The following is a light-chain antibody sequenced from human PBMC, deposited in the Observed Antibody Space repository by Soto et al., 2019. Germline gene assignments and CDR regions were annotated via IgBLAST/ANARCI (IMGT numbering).Light chain of an antibody. V-gene: IGLV2-14*01. Sequence: QAVLTQPASVSGSPGQSITISCTGTSSDVGGYNYVSWYQQHPGKAPKLMIYDVSNRPSGVSNRFSGSKSGNTASLTISGLQAEDEADYYCSSYTSSRTSGVFGGGTKLTVL. CDR1: SSDVGGYNY. CDR3: SSYTSSRTSGV. J-gene: IGLJ2*01. CDR2: DVS.